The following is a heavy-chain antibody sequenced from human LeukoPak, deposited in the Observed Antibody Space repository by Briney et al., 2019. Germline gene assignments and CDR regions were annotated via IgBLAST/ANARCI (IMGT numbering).Heavy chain of an antibody. CDR1: GFTFSSYS. CDR2: ISSSSSYI. D-gene: IGHD4-17*01. V-gene: IGHV3-21*01. CDR3: ARGSYGDYTAFDI. Sequence: GGSLRLSCAASGFTFSSYSMNWVRQAPGKGLKWVSSISSSSSYIYYADSVKGRFTISRDNAKNSLYLQMNSLRAEDTAVYYCARGSYGDYTAFDIWGQGTMVTVSS. J-gene: IGHJ3*02.